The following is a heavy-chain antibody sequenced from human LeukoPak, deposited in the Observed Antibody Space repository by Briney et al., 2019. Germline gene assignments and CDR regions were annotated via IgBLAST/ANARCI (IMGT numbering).Heavy chain of an antibody. V-gene: IGHV3-23*01. J-gene: IGHJ4*02. CDR1: GVTFSSSA. Sequence: GGSLRLSCAASGVTFSSSAMSWGRQAPGKGLEGVSSISGSGGSTYYADSVKGRFTISRHNSKNTLYLQMNSLRAEDTAVYYCAGGDTYYYDSSGYPLGYWGEASLLTVSS. D-gene: IGHD3-22*01. CDR2: ISGSGGST. CDR3: AGGDTYYYDSSGYPLGY.